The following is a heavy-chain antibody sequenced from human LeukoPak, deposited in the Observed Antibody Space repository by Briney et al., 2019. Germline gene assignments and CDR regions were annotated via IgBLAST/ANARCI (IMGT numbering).Heavy chain of an antibody. V-gene: IGHV7-4-1*02. CDR3: AREILRFDI. J-gene: IGHJ3*02. CDR2: INTDSGKA. Sequence: VASVTVSCKASGYIFNRQGMNWVRQAPGQGLEWMGWINTDSGKATYAQGFTGRFVFSLDSSVSTVYLQISDLMPEDTAKYYCAREILRFDIWGQGTTVTVSS. CDR1: GYIFNRQG.